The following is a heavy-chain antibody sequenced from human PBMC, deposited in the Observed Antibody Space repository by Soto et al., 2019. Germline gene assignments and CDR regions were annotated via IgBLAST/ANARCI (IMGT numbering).Heavy chain of an antibody. CDR1: GGSVSSGVYY. V-gene: IGHV4-61*08. CDR3: ARDRETGSKNSWFDP. D-gene: IGHD1-1*01. CDR2: ISYSGNT. J-gene: IGHJ5*02. Sequence: LSLTCTVSGGSVSSGVYYWGWIRQPPGKGLEWIGSISYSGNTNYNPSLKSRVTISLDTSKNQVSLKVSSVTAADTAVYYCARDRETGSKNSWFDPWGQGTLVTVSS.